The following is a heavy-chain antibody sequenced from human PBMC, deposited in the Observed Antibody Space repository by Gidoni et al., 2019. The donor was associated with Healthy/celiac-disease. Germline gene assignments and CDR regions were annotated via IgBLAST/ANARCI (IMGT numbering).Heavy chain of an antibody. CDR3: ARDPRDLYYFDY. CDR2: ISYDGSNK. J-gene: IGHJ4*02. CDR1: GFTFSSYA. Sequence: QVQLVESGGGVVQPGRSLRLSCAASGFTFSSYAMHWVRQAPGKGLEWVAVISYDGSNKYYADSVKGRFTISRDNSKNTLYLQMNSLRAEDTAVYYCARDPRDLYYFDYWGQGTLVTVSS. D-gene: IGHD3-10*01. V-gene: IGHV3-30-3*01.